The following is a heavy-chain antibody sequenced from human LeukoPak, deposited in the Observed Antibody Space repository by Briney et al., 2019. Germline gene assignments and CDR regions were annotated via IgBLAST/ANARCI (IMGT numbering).Heavy chain of an antibody. CDR1: GFTFSTYW. V-gene: IGHV3-7*01. CDR2: IKQDGSQT. CDR3: ARGPSPYYYDSSGYQQLDY. J-gene: IGHJ4*02. D-gene: IGHD3-22*01. Sequence: GGSLRLSCEASGFTFSTYWMSWVRQAPGEGLEWVANIKQDGSQTYHADSVKGRFTISRDNAKNSLYLQMNSLRAEDTAVYYCARGPSPYYYDSSGYQQLDYWGQGTLVAVSS.